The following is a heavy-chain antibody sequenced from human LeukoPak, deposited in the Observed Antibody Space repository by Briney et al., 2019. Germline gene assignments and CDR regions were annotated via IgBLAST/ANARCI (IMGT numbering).Heavy chain of an antibody. CDR3: ASNREDCSSTSCRFDY. V-gene: IGHV1-69*13. J-gene: IGHJ4*02. Sequence: GASVKVSCKASGGTFSSYAISWVRQAPGQGLGWMGGIIPIFGTANYAQKFQGRVTITADESTSTAYMELSSLRSEDTAVYYCASNREDCSSTSCRFDYWGQGTLVTVSS. D-gene: IGHD2-2*01. CDR2: IIPIFGTA. CDR1: GGTFSSYA.